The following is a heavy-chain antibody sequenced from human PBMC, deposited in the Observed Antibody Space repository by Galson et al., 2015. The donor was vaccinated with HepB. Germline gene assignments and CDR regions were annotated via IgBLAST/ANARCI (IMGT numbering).Heavy chain of an antibody. Sequence: SLRLSCAASGFTFSSYGMHWVRQAPGKGLEWVAVISYDGSNKYYADSVKGRFTISRDNSKNTLYLQMNSLRAEDTAVYYCANFPDYWGQGTLVTVSS. V-gene: IGHV3-30*18. CDR2: ISYDGSNK. CDR1: GFTFSSYG. D-gene: IGHD2/OR15-2a*01. CDR3: ANFPDY. J-gene: IGHJ4*02.